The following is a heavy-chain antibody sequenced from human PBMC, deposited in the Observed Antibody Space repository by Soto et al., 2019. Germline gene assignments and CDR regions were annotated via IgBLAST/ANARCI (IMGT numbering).Heavy chain of an antibody. CDR3: ARVSKKSIFCSDY. D-gene: IGHD3-9*01. J-gene: IGHJ4*02. Sequence: EVQLVESGGGLVQPGGPLRLSCAASRFTFSSHWMSWVRQAPGKGLEWVANINPDGSEKNYVDSVKGRFTISGNNAKNSLYLQMNSLRAEDTAMYYCARVSKKSIFCSDYWGQGTLVTVSS. CDR2: INPDGSEK. CDR1: RFTFSSHW. V-gene: IGHV3-7*03.